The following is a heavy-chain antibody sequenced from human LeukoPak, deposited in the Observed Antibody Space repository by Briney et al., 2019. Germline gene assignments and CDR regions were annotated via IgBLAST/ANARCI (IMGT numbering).Heavy chain of an antibody. CDR2: INPNSGGT. Sequence: GASVKVSCKASGYTFTGYYMHWVRQAPGQGLEWMGWINPNSGGTNYAQKSQGRVTMTRDTSISTAYMELSRLRSDDTAVYYCARGDYDFWSGYPIYYFDYWGQGTLVTVSS. CDR3: ARGDYDFWSGYPIYYFDY. V-gene: IGHV1-2*02. D-gene: IGHD3-3*01. J-gene: IGHJ4*02. CDR1: GYTFTGYY.